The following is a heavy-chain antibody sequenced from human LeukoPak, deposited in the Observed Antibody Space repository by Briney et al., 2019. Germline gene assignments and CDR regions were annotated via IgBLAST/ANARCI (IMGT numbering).Heavy chain of an antibody. J-gene: IGHJ4*02. V-gene: IGHV1-46*01. Sequence: GASVKVSCEASGYTFINYYKHWVRQAPGQGLEWMGIINPSGGRPSYAQKFQGRVTMTRGTSTSTVYMELNSLRSEDTAVYYCAREIGPRQLHLWGSAFDYWGQGTLVTVSS. CDR1: GYTFINYY. CDR2: INPSGGRP. D-gene: IGHD5-18*01. CDR3: AREIGPRQLHLWGSAFDY.